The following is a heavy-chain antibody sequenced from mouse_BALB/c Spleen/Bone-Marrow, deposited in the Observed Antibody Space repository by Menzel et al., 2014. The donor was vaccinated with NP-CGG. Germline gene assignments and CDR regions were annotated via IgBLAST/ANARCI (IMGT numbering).Heavy chain of an antibody. CDR3: TRLRRAMDY. V-gene: IGHV1S81*02. D-gene: IGHD2-12*01. J-gene: IGHJ4*01. CDR2: INPSNGGT. Sequence: QVQLQQSGAELVKPGASVKLSCKASGYTFTSYYIYWVKQRPGQGLEWIGEINPSNGGTNFNEKFKSKATLTVDKSSSTAYMQLSSLTSEDSAVYYCTRLRRAMDYWGQGTSVTVSS. CDR1: GYTFTSYY.